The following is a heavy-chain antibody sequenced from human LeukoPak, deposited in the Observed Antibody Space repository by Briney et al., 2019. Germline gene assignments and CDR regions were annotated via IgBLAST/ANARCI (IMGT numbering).Heavy chain of an antibody. D-gene: IGHD1-26*01. Sequence: GGSLRLSCAASGFTFSSYSMNWVRQAPGKGLGWVSSISSSSSYIYYADSVKGRFTISRDNAKNSLYLQMNSLRAEDTAVYYCARAVGDSGSYWGQGTLVTVSS. CDR1: GFTFSSYS. V-gene: IGHV3-21*01. CDR3: ARAVGDSGSY. J-gene: IGHJ4*02. CDR2: ISSSSSYI.